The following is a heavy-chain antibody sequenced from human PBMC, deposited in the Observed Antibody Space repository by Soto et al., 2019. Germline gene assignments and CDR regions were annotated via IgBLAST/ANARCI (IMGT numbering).Heavy chain of an antibody. CDR1: GGTFTSTA. CDR3: ASSAGLDHLQNYYGLNV. Sequence: QVLLVQSSAEVKKPGSSVKVSCKASGGTFTSTAFSWVRQAPGQGLEWMGGIIPVLGTPNYGQKFQARLTVTSDASTTTVHMELSSLRSDDTAVYYCASSAGLDHLQNYYGLNVWGQGTTVTVSS. D-gene: IGHD6-13*01. V-gene: IGHV1-69*01. CDR2: IIPVLGTP. J-gene: IGHJ6*02.